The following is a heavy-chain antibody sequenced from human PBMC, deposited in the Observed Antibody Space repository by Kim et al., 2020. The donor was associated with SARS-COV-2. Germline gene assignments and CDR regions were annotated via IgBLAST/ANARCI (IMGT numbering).Heavy chain of an antibody. Sequence: GGSLRLSCAASGFTFSSYGMHWVRQAPGKGLEWVAVISYDGSNKYYADSVKGRFTISRDNSKNTLYLQMNSLRAEDTAVYYCAKDVIWFGTGGLPSTSLADYWGQGTLVTVSS. CDR3: AKDVIWFGTGGLPSTSLADY. CDR2: ISYDGSNK. D-gene: IGHD3-10*01. CDR1: GFTFSSYG. V-gene: IGHV3-30*18. J-gene: IGHJ4*02.